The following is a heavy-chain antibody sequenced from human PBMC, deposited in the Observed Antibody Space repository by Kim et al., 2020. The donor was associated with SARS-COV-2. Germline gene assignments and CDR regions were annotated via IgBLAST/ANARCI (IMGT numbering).Heavy chain of an antibody. Sequence: GRSLRLSCAASGFTFSSYAMHWVRQAPGKGLEWVAVISYDGSNKYYADSVKGRFTISRDNSKNTLYLQMNSLRAEDTAVYYCARDRGSGWKVRVGYYFD. CDR3: ARDRGSGWKVRVGYYFD. J-gene: IGHJ4*01. V-gene: IGHV3-30*04. D-gene: IGHD6-19*01. CDR1: GFTFSSYA. CDR2: ISYDGSNK.